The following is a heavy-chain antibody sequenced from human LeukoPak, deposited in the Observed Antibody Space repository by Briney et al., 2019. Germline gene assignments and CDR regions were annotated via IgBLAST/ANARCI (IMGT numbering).Heavy chain of an antibody. V-gene: IGHV3-53*01. J-gene: IGHJ4*02. D-gene: IGHD2/OR15-2a*01. CDR1: GFTVSSNY. Sequence: GGSLRLSCAASGFTVSSNYMSWVRQAPGKGLEWVSVIYSGGSTYYADSVKGRFTISRDNSKNTLYLQMNSLRAEDTAVYYCARHLGSLSKYRNGPGDYWGQGTLVTVSS. CDR3: ARHLGSLSKYRNGPGDY. CDR2: IYSGGST.